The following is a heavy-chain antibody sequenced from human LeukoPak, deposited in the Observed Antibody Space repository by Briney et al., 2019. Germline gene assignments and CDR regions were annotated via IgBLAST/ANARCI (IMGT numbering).Heavy chain of an antibody. V-gene: IGHV1-69*06. CDR1: GGTFSSYA. CDR2: IIPIFGTA. D-gene: IGHD1-26*01. J-gene: IGHJ4*02. CDR3: AGWEGFAVTHEDY. Sequence: GASVKVSCKASGGTFSSYAISWVRQAPGQGLEWMGGIIPIFGTANYAQKFQGRVTMTEDTSTDTAYMELSSLRSEDTAVYYCAGWEGFAVTHEDYWGQGTLVTVSS.